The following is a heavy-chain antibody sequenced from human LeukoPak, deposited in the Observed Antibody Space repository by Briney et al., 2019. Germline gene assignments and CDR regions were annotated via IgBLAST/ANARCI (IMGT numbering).Heavy chain of an antibody. D-gene: IGHD2-2*01. CDR3: ARVDLYCSSTSCHDAFDI. CDR2: IYHSGST. J-gene: IGHJ3*02. Sequence: SETLSLTCTVSGYSISSGYYWGWIRQPPVKGLEWIGSIYHSGSTYYNPSLKSRVTISVDTSKNQFSLKLSSVTAADTAVYYCARVDLYCSSTSCHDAFDIWGQGTMVTVSS. V-gene: IGHV4-38-2*02. CDR1: GYSISSGYY.